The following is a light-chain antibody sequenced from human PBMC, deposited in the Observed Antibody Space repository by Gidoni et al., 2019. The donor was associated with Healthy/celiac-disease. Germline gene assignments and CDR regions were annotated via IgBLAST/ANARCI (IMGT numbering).Light chain of an antibody. CDR2: DAS. Sequence: DIHITQSPSSLSASVGDRVTITCQASQDISNYLNWYQQKTGKAPKLLIYDASNLETGVPSRFSGSGSGTDFTFTISSLQPEDIATYYCQQYDNIPITFGQGTRLEIK. J-gene: IGKJ5*01. CDR1: QDISNY. V-gene: IGKV1-33*01. CDR3: QQYDNIPIT.